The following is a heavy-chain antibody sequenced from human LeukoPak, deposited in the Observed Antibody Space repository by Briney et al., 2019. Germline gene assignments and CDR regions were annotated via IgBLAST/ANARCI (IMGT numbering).Heavy chain of an antibody. CDR2: IYSSGNT. V-gene: IGHV3-53*01. J-gene: IGHJ4*02. CDR1: GFTVSNNY. CDR3: ARGVTNIAVGDY. Sequence: GGSLRLSCAASGFTVSNNYMNWVRQAPGKGLEWVSIIYSSGNTYYADSVEGRFTISRDNSKNMVYLQMNSLRAEDTAVYYCARGVTNIAVGDYWGQGTLVTVSS. D-gene: IGHD6-19*01.